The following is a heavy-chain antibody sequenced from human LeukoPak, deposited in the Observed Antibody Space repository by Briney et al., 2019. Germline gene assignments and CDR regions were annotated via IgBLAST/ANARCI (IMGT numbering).Heavy chain of an antibody. CDR3: AREGRLLNYNMDV. CDR2: ISSSSSYI. J-gene: IGHJ6*03. Sequence: PGGSLRLSCAASGFTLSGYSMNWVRQAPGKGLEWVSSISSSSSYIYYADSVKGRFTISRDNAKKTMYLQMNSLRAEDTAVYYCAREGRLLNYNMDVWGKGTTVTVSS. CDR1: GFTLSGYS. V-gene: IGHV3-21*01. D-gene: IGHD2-15*01.